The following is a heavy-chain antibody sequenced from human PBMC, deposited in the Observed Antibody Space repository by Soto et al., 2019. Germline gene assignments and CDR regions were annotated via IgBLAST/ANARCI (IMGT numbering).Heavy chain of an antibody. V-gene: IGHV4-31*03. Sequence: QVQLQESGPGLVKPSQTLSLTCTVSGGSISSGGYYWSWIRQHPGKGLEWIGYIYYSGSTYYNPSLKSRVTISVDTSKNQFCLKLSSVTAADTAVYYGERELCSSGWYSSVFDPWGQGTLVTVSS. D-gene: IGHD6-19*01. CDR3: ERELCSSGWYSSVFDP. J-gene: IGHJ5*02. CDR1: GGSISSGGYY. CDR2: IYYSGST.